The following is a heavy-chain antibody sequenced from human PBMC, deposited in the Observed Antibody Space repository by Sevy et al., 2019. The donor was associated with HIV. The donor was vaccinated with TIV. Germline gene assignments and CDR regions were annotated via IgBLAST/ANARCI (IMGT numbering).Heavy chain of an antibody. D-gene: IGHD2-15*01. Sequence: RQRGSLKISCQASGYSFHSYWIGLVRQRPAKGLEWVGIIFPGNSDTRYSPSFQGQVTISGDKSINTAYLQWNSLQASDTAVYYCARGGHLPIDAFDLWGQGTKVTVSS. V-gene: IGHV5-51*03. CDR3: ARGGHLPIDAFDL. CDR1: GYSFHSYW. CDR2: IFPGNSDT. J-gene: IGHJ3*01.